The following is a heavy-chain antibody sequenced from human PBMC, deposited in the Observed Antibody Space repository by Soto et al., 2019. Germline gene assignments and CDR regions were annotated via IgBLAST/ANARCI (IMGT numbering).Heavy chain of an antibody. CDR2: IYHSGST. CDR3: ARGRMDFDY. V-gene: IGHV4-30-2*01. D-gene: IGHD2-8*01. Sequence: SETLSLTCAVSGGSISSGGYSWSWIRQPPGKGLEWIGYIYHSGSTYYNPSLKSRVTISVDRSKNQFSLKLSSVTAADTAVYYCARGRMDFDYWGQGTLVTVSS. J-gene: IGHJ4*02. CDR1: GGSISSGGYS.